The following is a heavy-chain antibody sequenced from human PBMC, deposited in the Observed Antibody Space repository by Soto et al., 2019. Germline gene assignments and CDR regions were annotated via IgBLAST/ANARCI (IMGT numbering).Heavy chain of an antibody. Sequence: QVQLVQSGAEVKKPGASVKVSCKASGYTFTSHDINWMRQTTGQGLEWMGWMNPNSGHTNYAQNFQGIVTMTRDTSINTAYMELTNLRSEDTAIYYCASDMSTTWGQGTLVTVSS. CDR1: GYTFTSHD. CDR3: ASDMSTT. D-gene: IGHD2-2*01. J-gene: IGHJ5*02. V-gene: IGHV1-8*01. CDR2: MNPNSGHT.